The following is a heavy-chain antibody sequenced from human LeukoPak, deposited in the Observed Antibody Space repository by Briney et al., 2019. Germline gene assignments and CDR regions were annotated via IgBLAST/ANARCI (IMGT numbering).Heavy chain of an antibody. J-gene: IGHJ3*02. V-gene: IGHV1-69*04. CDR1: IGTFSSYA. CDR2: IIRILGIA. CDR3: ARHHYDILTGYPPDAFDI. Sequence: SVNVSRKASIGTFSSYAISWVRRAPEQGLEWVGRIIRILGIANYAQKFQGRVTITADKSTSTAYMELSSLRSEDTAVYYCARHHYDILTGYPPDAFDIWGQGTMVTVSS. D-gene: IGHD3-9*01.